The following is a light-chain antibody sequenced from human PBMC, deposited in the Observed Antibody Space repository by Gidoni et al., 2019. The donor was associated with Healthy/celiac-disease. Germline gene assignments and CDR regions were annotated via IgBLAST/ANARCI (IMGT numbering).Light chain of an antibody. J-gene: IGLJ2*01. V-gene: IGLV2-14*01. CDR2: DVS. CDR1: SSDVGGYNY. CDR3: SSYTSSSTLVV. Sequence: QSALTQPASVSGSPGQSITISCTGTSSDVGGYNYVSWYQQHPGKAPKLMIYDVSNRPSGVSKRFSGSKSGNTASLTISGLQAEDEADYYCSSYTSSSTLVVFGGGTKLTV.